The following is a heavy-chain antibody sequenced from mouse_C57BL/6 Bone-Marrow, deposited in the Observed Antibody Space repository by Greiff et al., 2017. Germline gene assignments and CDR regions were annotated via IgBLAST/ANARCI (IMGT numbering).Heavy chain of an antibody. D-gene: IGHD4-1*01. CDR3: ARHVWAYGYFDV. CDR2: ISSGGSYT. J-gene: IGHJ1*03. Sequence: EVQVVESGGDLVKPGGSLKLSCAASGFTFSSYGMSWVRQTPDKRLEWVATISSGGSYTYYPDSVKGRFTISRDNAKNTLYRQMSSLKSEDTAMYYCARHVWAYGYFDVWGTGTTVTVSS. CDR1: GFTFSSYG. V-gene: IGHV5-6*01.